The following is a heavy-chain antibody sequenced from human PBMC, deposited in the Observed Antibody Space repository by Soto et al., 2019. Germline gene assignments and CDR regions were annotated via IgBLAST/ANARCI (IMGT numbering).Heavy chain of an antibody. CDR3: ARDQARYYDFWSGYTPVDY. D-gene: IGHD3-3*01. J-gene: IGHJ4*02. CDR1: GCTLSSYA. Sequence: QVQLVESGGGVVQPGRSLRLSCAASGCTLSSYAMHWVRQAPGKGLEWVAVISYDGSNKYYADSVKGRFTISRDNSKNTLYLQINSLRAEDTAVYYCARDQARYYDFWSGYTPVDYWGQGTLVTVSS. V-gene: IGHV3-30-3*01. CDR2: ISYDGSNK.